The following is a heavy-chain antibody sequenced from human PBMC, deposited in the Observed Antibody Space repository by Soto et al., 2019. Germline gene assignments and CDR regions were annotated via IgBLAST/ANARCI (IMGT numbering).Heavy chain of an antibody. CDR2: ISAYNGNT. CDR1: GYTFTTYG. CDR3: ARDIVVVTAPRFYYGMDV. Sequence: QVQLVQSGAEVKKPGASVKVSCKTSGYTFTTYGISWVRQAPGQGLEWMGWISAYNGNTNYAQKLQGRVTMTTDTSTSTAYMELRSLRSDDTAVYYCARDIVVVTAPRFYYGMDVWGQGTTVTVSS. D-gene: IGHD2-21*02. V-gene: IGHV1-18*01. J-gene: IGHJ6*02.